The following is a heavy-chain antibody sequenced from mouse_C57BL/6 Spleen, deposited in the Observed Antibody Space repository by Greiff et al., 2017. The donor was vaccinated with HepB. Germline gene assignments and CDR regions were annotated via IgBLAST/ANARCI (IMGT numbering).Heavy chain of an antibody. V-gene: IGHV2-9-1*01. J-gene: IGHJ4*01. CDR2: IWTGGGT. CDR1: GFSLTSYA. D-gene: IGHD2-4*01. Sequence: VQVVESGPGLVAPSQSLSITCTVSGFSLTSYAISWVRQPPGKGLEWLGVIWTGGGTNYNSALKSRLSISKDNSKSQVFLKMNSLQTDDTARYYCARHYDYDVGDAMDYWGQGTSVTVSS. CDR3: ARHYDYDVGDAMDY.